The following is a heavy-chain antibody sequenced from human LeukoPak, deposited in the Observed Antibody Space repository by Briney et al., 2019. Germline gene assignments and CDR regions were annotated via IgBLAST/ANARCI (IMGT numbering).Heavy chain of an antibody. CDR1: GYSENFYG. J-gene: IGHJ3*02. CDR3: ARETALRDTSGYYTPDAFDI. Sequence: ASVKVSCKTSGYSENFYGITWVRQVAGQGLEWMGWISAQHGQTEYAPNSQDRVTMTTDTYTNTAYMELRSLRSDDTAVYYCARETALRDTSGYYTPDAFDIWGQGTMVTVSS. V-gene: IGHV1-18*01. D-gene: IGHD3-22*01. CDR2: ISAQHGQT.